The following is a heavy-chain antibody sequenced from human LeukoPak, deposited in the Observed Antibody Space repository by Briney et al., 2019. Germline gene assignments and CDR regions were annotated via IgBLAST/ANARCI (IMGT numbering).Heavy chain of an antibody. CDR3: ARDGHFNTFHI. CDR1: GLTVSSYS. CDR2: ISSSSSTI. V-gene: IGHV3-48*04. Sequence: GGSLRLSCAASGLTVSSYSMNWVRQAPGKGLEWVSYISSSSSTIYYADSVKGRFTISRDNAKTSLYLQMNSLRAEDTAVYYCARDGHFNTFHIWGQGTMVTVSS. J-gene: IGHJ3*02. D-gene: IGHD2/OR15-2a*01.